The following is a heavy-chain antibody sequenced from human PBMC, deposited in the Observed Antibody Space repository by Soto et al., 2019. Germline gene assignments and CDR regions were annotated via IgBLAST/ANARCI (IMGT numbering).Heavy chain of an antibody. CDR2: ISSSSSYI. Sequence: EVQLVESGGGLVKPGGSLRLSCAASGFTFSSYSMNWVRQAPGKGLEWVSSISSSSSYIYYADSVKGRFTISRDNAKNSLYLQINSLRAEDTAVYYCARNARPRGYCSSTSCYLGYWGQGTLVTVSS. V-gene: IGHV3-21*01. CDR3: ARNARPRGYCSSTSCYLGY. J-gene: IGHJ4*02. D-gene: IGHD2-2*01. CDR1: GFTFSSYS.